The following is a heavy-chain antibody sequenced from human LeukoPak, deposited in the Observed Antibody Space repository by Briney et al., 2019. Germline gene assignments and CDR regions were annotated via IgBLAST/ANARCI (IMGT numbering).Heavy chain of an antibody. V-gene: IGHV4-59*08. J-gene: IGHJ4*02. CDR1: GGSISSYY. CDR3: ANSIDFDYGDYYFDY. CDR2: IYYSGST. D-gene: IGHD4-17*01. Sequence: KPSETLSLTCTVSGGSISSYYWSWIRQPPGKGLEWIGYIYYSGSTNYNPSLKSRVTISVDTSKNQFSLKLGSVTAADTAVYYCANSIDFDYGDYYFDYWGQGALVTISS.